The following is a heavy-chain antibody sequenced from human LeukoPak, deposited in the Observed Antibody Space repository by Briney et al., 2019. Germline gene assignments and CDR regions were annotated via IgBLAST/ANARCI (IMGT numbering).Heavy chain of an antibody. CDR3: ARDFYDSSGRGAFDI. Sequence: ASVKVSCKASGYTFTGYYMHWVRQAPGQGLEWMGWINPNNGDTKYAQKFQGWVTMTRDTSISTVYTELSRLKSDDTAVYYCARDFYDSSGRGAFDIWGQGIMLTVSS. CDR2: INPNNGDT. CDR1: GYTFTGYY. V-gene: IGHV1-2*04. J-gene: IGHJ3*02. D-gene: IGHD3-22*01.